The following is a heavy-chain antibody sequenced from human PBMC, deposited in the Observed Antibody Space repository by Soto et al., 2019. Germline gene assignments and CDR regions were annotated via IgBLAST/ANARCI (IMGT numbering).Heavy chain of an antibody. CDR3: ARDSTLGIYYGSGSYDYYYGMDV. J-gene: IGHJ6*02. Sequence: PGGSLRLSCAASGFTFSNSAMHWVRQAPGKGLEYVSAISSDGGSTYYADSVKGRFTISRDNSKNTLYLQMNSLRAEDTAVYYCARDSTLGIYYGSGSYDYYYGMDVWGQGTTVTVSS. D-gene: IGHD3-10*01. V-gene: IGHV3-64*02. CDR2: ISSDGGST. CDR1: GFTFSNSA.